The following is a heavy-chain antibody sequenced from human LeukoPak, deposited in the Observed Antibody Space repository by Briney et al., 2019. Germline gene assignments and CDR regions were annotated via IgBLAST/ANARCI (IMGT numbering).Heavy chain of an antibody. CDR3: AREVNYGCFDY. J-gene: IGHJ4*02. CDR1: GGTFSSYA. V-gene: IGHV1-69*04. CDR2: IIPILGIA. Sequence: SVKVSCKASGGTFSSYAISWVRQAPGQGLEWMGRIIPILGIANYAQKFQGRVTITTDESTSTAYMELSSLRSEDTAVYYCAREVNYGCFDYWGQGTLVTVSS. D-gene: IGHD4-11*01.